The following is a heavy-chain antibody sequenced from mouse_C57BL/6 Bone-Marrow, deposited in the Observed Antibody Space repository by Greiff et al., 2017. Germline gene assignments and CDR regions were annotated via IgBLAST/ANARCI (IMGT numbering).Heavy chain of an antibody. J-gene: IGHJ4*01. Sequence: VKLQQPGAELVMPGASVKLSCKASGYTFTSYWMHWVKLSPGQGLVWIGEIDPSASYTNYNQKFKRKSTLTVDTSSSTAYMQLSSLTSEGSAVYYCARRGIYCDYEDAMDYWGQGTSVT. CDR3: ARRGIYCDYEDAMDY. CDR1: GYTFTSYW. D-gene: IGHD2-4*01. V-gene: IGHV1-69*01. CDR2: IDPSASYT.